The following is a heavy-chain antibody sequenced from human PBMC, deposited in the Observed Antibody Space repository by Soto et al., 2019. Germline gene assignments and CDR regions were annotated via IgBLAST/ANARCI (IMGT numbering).Heavy chain of an antibody. Sequence: PGGSLRLSCTASGFTFSNYALSWVRHSPGKGLEWVSYISSSSSYTNYADSVKGRFTISRDNAKNSLYLQMNSLRAEDTAVYYCARDRGEFSGWFDPWGQGTLVTVSS. CDR2: ISSSSSYT. J-gene: IGHJ5*02. D-gene: IGHD3-10*01. V-gene: IGHV3-11*05. CDR1: GFTFSNYA. CDR3: ARDRGEFSGWFDP.